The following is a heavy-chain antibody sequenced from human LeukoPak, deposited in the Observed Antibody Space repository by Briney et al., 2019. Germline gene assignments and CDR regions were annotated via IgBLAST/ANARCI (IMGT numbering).Heavy chain of an antibody. CDR2: IRGGGAVT. D-gene: IGHD3-10*02. V-gene: IGHV3-23*01. Sequence: GGSLRLSCAASGFTFDNYAMNWVRQAPGKGLEWLSYIRGGGAVTRYSDSVKGRFTISRDNSKNMLYLQMNHLRAEDTAIYYCAKCSASYYNDAFDIWGRGTMVTVSS. CDR1: GFTFDNYA. CDR3: AKCSASYYNDAFDI. J-gene: IGHJ3*02.